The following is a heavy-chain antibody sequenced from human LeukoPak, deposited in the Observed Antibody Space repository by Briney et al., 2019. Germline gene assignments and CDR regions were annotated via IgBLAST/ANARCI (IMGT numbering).Heavy chain of an antibody. D-gene: IGHD1-26*01. Sequence: AETLSLTCAVSGGSFRGYYWSWIRQPPGKGLEWIGEINQSGSINYNPSLKSRVPISIDTSRNQFSLKLSSVTAADTAVYYCSSGGVGNRLGYWGQGTLVTVSS. CDR1: GGSFRGYY. V-gene: IGHV4-34*01. CDR3: SSGGVGNRLGY. CDR2: INQSGSI. J-gene: IGHJ4*02.